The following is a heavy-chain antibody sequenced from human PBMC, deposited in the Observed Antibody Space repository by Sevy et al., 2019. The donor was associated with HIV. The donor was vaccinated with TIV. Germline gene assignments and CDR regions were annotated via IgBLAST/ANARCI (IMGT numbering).Heavy chain of an antibody. V-gene: IGHV3-7*03. CDR1: GFTFSNYW. D-gene: IGHD2-2*01. CDR2: IKRDGSEK. CDR3: ASDCSSTSCLWGMDV. Sequence: GGSLRLSCAASGFTFSNYWMSWVRQAPGKGLEWVANIKRDGSEKYYVASVKGRFTISRDNAKNSLYLQMNSLRAEDTALYYCASDCSSTSCLWGMDVWGQGTTVTVSS. J-gene: IGHJ6*02.